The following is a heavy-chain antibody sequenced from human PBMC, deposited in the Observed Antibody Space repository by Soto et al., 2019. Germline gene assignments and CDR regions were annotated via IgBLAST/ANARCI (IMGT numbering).Heavy chain of an antibody. CDR2: INHSGST. CDR3: ARGKPAAMGNYYYYGMDV. J-gene: IGHJ6*02. CDR1: GGSFSGYY. Sequence: PSETLSLTCAVYGGSFSGYYWSWIRQPPGKGLEWIGEINHSGSTNYNPSLKSRVTISVDTSKNQFSLKLSSVTAADTAVYYCARGKPAAMGNYYYYGMDVWGQGTT. V-gene: IGHV4-34*01. D-gene: IGHD2-2*01.